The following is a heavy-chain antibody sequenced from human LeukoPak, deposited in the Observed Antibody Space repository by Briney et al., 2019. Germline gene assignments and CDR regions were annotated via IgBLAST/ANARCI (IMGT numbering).Heavy chain of an antibody. CDR2: IYYSGST. J-gene: IGHJ6*02. D-gene: IGHD3-10*01. CDR1: GGSISSGGYY. CDR3: ARVRKSPGYYYYYHGMDV. Sequence: SETLSLTCTVSGGSISSGGYYWSWIRQPPGKGLEWIGYIYYSGSTNYNPSLKSRVTISVDTSKNQFSLKLSSVTAADTAVYYCARVRKSPGYYYYYHGMDVWGQGTTVTVSS. V-gene: IGHV4-61*08.